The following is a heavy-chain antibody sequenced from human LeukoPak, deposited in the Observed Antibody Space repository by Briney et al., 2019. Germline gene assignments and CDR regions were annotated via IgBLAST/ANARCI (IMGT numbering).Heavy chain of an antibody. Sequence: SAGSLRLSCAASGFTFSSYSMNWVRQAPGKGLEWVSSISSSSSYIYYADSVKGRFTISRDNAKNSLYLQMNSLRAEDTAVYYCARVSGVPDYKDYYYMDVWGKGTTVSVSS. D-gene: IGHD4-11*01. J-gene: IGHJ6*03. V-gene: IGHV3-21*01. CDR3: ARVSGVPDYKDYYYMDV. CDR1: GFTFSSYS. CDR2: ISSSSSYI.